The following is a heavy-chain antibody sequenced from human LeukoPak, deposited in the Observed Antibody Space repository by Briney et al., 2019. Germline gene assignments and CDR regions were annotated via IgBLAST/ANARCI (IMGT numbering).Heavy chain of an antibody. V-gene: IGHV3-71*01. D-gene: IGHD3-16*02. CDR1: GFTFSDYY. CDR2: IRNKGDGGTT. Sequence: GGSLRLSCAASGFTFSDYYMSWFRQAPVKGLEWIGSIRNKGDGGTTEYAASVRGRFIISRDDSKSIAYLQMDSLKTEDTAVYFCARGGYQFEHWGQGTLVTVSS. CDR3: ARGGYQFEH. J-gene: IGHJ1*01.